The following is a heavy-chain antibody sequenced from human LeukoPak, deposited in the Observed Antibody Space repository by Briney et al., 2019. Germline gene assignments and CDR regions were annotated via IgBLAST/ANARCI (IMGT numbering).Heavy chain of an antibody. J-gene: IGHJ6*02. CDR2: IYYSGST. Sequence: RPSETLSLTCTVSGGSISSSSYYWGWIRQPPGKGLEWIGSIYYSGSTYYNPSLKSRVTISVDTSKNQFSLKLSSVTAADTAVYYCARPRGHIAAAAGDYGMDVWGQGTTVTVSS. CDR3: ARPRGHIAAAAGDYGMDV. D-gene: IGHD6-13*01. CDR1: GGSISSSSYY. V-gene: IGHV4-39*07.